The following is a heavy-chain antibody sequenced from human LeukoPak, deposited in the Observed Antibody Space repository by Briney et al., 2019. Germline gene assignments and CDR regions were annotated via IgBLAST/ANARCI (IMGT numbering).Heavy chain of an antibody. Sequence: PGGSLRLSCAASGFTFSSYWMSWVRQAPGKGLEWVANMKHDGSDKYYVDSVKGRFTISRDNAKNSLYLQMNSLRAEDTAVYYCARDEGGSYSFDYWGQGTLVTVSS. CDR2: MKHDGSDK. V-gene: IGHV3-7*01. J-gene: IGHJ4*02. CDR3: ARDEGGSYSFDY. CDR1: GFTFSSYW. D-gene: IGHD1-26*01.